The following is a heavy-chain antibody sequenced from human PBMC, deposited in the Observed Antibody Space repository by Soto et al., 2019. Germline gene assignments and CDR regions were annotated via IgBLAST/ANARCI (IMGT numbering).Heavy chain of an antibody. D-gene: IGHD6-13*01. CDR3: AREVAADGTFREDVFDI. V-gene: IGHV1-69*12. Sequence: QVQLVQSGAEVKKPGSSVKVSCKASGGTFSSHVINWVRQAPGQGLEWMGRIIPIFTTTDYAQRFQGRVTITADESTITAYMELSSLKHDDTAVYYCAREVAADGTFREDVFDIWGQGTMVTVSS. J-gene: IGHJ3*02. CDR2: IIPIFTTT. CDR1: GGTFSSHV.